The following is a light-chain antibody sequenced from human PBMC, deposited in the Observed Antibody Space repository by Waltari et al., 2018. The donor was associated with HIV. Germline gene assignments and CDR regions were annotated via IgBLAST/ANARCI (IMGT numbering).Light chain of an antibody. Sequence: QSALTQPRSVSGSPGQSVTISCTRTSGYVTNYTHVSFYQHHTGEAPKLVIFGVNTRPSGVPDRFSGSNSGRTASLTISGLQAGEEGHYYCCSYAGSNMHWVFGGGTKLTVL. J-gene: IGLJ3*02. CDR2: GVN. CDR3: CSYAGSNMHWV. CDR1: SGYVTNYTH. V-gene: IGLV2-11*01.